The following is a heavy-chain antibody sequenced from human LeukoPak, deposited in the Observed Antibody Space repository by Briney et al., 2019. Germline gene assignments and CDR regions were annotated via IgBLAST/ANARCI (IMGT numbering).Heavy chain of an antibody. J-gene: IGHJ4*02. CDR1: GYTFISYY. CDR3: AREGGRWNGDY. D-gene: IGHD1-1*01. V-gene: IGHV1-46*01. Sequence: ASVTVSCKASGYTFISYYMHWVRQAPGQGPEWMGIINPSGGSTGYAQKFQGRVTMTRDMSTSTVYMELNSLRSEDTAVYCCAREGGRWNGDYWGQGTLVTVSS. CDR2: INPSGGST.